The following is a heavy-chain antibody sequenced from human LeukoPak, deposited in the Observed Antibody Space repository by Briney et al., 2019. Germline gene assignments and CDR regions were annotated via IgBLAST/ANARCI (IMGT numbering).Heavy chain of an antibody. CDR1: GYTFTGYY. CDR3: ARDLTYSGYDEYYFDY. J-gene: IGHJ4*02. CDR2: INPNSGGT. Sequence: ASVKVSCKASGYTFTGYYMHWVRQAPGQGIEWMGWINPNSGGTNYAQKFQGRVTMTRDTSISTAYMELSRLRSDDTAVYYCARDLTYSGYDEYYFDYWGQGTLVTVSS. D-gene: IGHD5-12*01. V-gene: IGHV1-2*02.